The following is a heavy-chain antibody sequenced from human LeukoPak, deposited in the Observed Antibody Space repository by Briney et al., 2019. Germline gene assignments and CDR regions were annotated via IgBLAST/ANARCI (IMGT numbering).Heavy chain of an antibody. D-gene: IGHD5-18*01. CDR2: ISTSSSFYI. CDR1: GFTFSSYS. CDR3: ARGSDYRFGYRPDAFDI. J-gene: IGHJ3*02. V-gene: IGHV3-21*01. Sequence: PGGSLRLSCAASGFTFSSYSMNWVRQAPGKGLEWVSSISTSSSFYIYYSDSLKGRFTISRDNAKNSLYLQMNSLRAEDTAVYYCARGSDYRFGYRPDAFDIWGQRTMVTVSS.